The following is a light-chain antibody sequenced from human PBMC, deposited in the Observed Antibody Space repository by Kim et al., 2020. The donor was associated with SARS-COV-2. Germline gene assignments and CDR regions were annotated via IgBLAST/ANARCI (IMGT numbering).Light chain of an antibody. J-gene: IGKJ5*01. CDR3: QHGYTLPIT. V-gene: IGKV1-39*01. CDR1: QFISKS. Sequence: DIQLTQSPSSLSASVGDGVTIACRSSQFISKSLNWYQQKVPGQAPKLLVYATSFLHSGVPSRFTGSRSGTDFNLTISDLQPDDFATYYCQHGYTLPITFGQGTRLEIK. CDR2: ATS.